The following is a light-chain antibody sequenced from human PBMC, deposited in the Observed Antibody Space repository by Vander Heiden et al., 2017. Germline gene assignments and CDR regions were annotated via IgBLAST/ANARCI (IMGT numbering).Light chain of an antibody. V-gene: IGLV3-25*03. J-gene: IGLJ2*01. Sequence: SYELTQPPSVSVSPGQTARIPCSGDALPKQYAYWYQQRPGQAPVLVIYKDTERPSGIPERFSGSTSETTVTLTISGVQAEDEADYYCQSTDSSGTYVVFGEGTKVTVL. CDR2: KDT. CDR3: QSTDSSGTYVV. CDR1: ALPKQY.